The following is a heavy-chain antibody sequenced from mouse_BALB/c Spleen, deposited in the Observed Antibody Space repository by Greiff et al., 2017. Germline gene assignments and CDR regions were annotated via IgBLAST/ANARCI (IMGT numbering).Heavy chain of an antibody. CDR3: ARHYRHYYAMDY. J-gene: IGHJ4*01. V-gene: IGHV5-12-1*01. CDR2: ISSGGGST. Sequence: EVKVVESGGGLVKPGGSLKLSCAASGFAFSSYDMSWVRQTPEKRLEWVAYISSGGGSTYYPDTVKGRFTISRDNAKNTLYLQMSSLKSEDTAMYYCARHYRHYYAMDYWGQGTSVTVSS. CDR1: GFAFSSYD.